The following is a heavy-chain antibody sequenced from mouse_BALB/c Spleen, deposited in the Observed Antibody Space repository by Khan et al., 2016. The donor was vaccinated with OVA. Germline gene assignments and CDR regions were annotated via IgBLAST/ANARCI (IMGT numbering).Heavy chain of an antibody. Sequence: VQLQQSGPELVKPGASVRMSCKASGYTFTSYVIHWVKQKPGQGLEWIGYIYPYNDDTKYNEKFKGKATLTSDKSSSTAYMELFSLTSEDSAVYYCAKNYRYGVYFDYWGQGTTLTVSS. CDR1: GYTFTSYV. V-gene: IGHV1S136*01. J-gene: IGHJ2*01. CDR2: IYPYNDDT. CDR3: AKNYRYGVYFDY. D-gene: IGHD2-12*01.